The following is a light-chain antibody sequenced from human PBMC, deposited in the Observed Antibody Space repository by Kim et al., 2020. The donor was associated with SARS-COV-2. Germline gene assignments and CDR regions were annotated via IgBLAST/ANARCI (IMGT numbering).Light chain of an antibody. Sequence: LAPGERAICSCRASQDVRNYLVWYQQKPGQSPRLLIYDTSTRATGIPARFSGSGSGTDYILTISSLEPEDFAVYYCQQRSKWPITFGQGTRLEIK. CDR2: DTS. V-gene: IGKV3-11*01. CDR1: QDVRNY. CDR3: QQRSKWPIT. J-gene: IGKJ5*01.